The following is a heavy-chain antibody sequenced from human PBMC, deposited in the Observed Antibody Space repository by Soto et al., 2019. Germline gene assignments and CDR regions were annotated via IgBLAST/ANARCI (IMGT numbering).Heavy chain of an antibody. D-gene: IGHD3-3*01. CDR2: ISAYNGNT. Sequence: ASVKVSCKTSGYTLRNYAPSWVRLAPGQGLEWMGWISAYNGNTIYTQKFQDRVTMTTDTSTSTAYMELRSLRSDDTAVYFCARDNGEESGPCDFSGQGTLVTVSS. J-gene: IGHJ4*02. V-gene: IGHV1-18*01. CDR1: GYTLRNYA. CDR3: ARDNGEESGPCDF.